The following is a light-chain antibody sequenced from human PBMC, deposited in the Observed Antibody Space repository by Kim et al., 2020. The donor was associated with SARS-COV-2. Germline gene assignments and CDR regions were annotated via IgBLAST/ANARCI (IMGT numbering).Light chain of an antibody. CDR1: RSISGL. Sequence: ASVGDRVPSTGRASRSISGLFAWYQQKPGKAPTLLTDEASTLKTGVPSRFSGSGSGTEFTLTISSLQADDFSTYYCQQYRSYVWTFGQGTKVDIK. CDR3: QQYRSYVWT. V-gene: IGKV1-5*03. CDR2: EAS. J-gene: IGKJ1*01.